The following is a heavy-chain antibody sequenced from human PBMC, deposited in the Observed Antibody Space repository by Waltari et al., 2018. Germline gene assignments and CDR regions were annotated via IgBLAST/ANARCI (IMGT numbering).Heavy chain of an antibody. D-gene: IGHD5-18*01. V-gene: IGHV1-2*04. CDR2: INPNSGGT. CDR1: GYTFTGYY. J-gene: IGHJ4*02. CDR3: ARDRGVDTAMVYFDY. Sequence: QVQLVQSGAEVKKPGASVKVSCKASGYTFTGYYMHWVRQAPGKGLEWMGWINPNSGGTNYAQKFQGWVTMTRDTSISTAYMELSRLRSDDTAVYYCARDRGVDTAMVYFDYWGQGTLVTVSS.